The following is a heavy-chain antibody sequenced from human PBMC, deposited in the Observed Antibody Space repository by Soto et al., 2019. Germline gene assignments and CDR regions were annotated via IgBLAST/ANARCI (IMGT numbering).Heavy chain of an antibody. CDR3: ARGLTTVTTIRAYYFDY. CDR2: INHSGST. Sequence: QVQLQQWGAGLLKPSETLSLTCAVYGGSFSGYYWSWIRQPPGKGLEWIGEINHSGSTNYNPSLKSRVTISVDTSKNQLSLKLSSVTAADTAVYYCARGLTTVTTIRAYYFDYWGQGTLVTVSS. CDR1: GGSFSGYY. D-gene: IGHD4-17*01. J-gene: IGHJ4*02. V-gene: IGHV4-34*01.